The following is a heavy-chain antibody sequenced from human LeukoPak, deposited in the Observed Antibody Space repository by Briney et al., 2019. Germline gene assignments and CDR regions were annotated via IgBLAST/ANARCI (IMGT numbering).Heavy chain of an antibody. CDR1: GGSISSGGYY. CDR2: IYYSGST. V-gene: IGHV4-31*03. J-gene: IGHJ4*02. CDR3: AREQQTGMGGATSYFDY. D-gene: IGHD1-26*01. Sequence: SETLSLTCTVSGGSISSGGYYWSWIRQHPGKGLEWIGYIYYSGSTYYNPSLKSRVTISVDTSKNQFSLKLSSVTAADTAVYSCAREQQTGMGGATSYFDYGAQEPLVTVSS.